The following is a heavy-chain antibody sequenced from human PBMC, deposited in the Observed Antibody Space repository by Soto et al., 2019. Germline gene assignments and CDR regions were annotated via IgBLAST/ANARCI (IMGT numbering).Heavy chain of an antibody. CDR2: TNPASGHT. CDR1: GYTFTTYA. CDR3: GRSVVGATGEILYNAMDV. J-gene: IGHJ6*01. D-gene: IGHD1-26*01. V-gene: IGHV1-3*01. Sequence: QVQLVQSGAEVKKPGASVKVSCKASGYTFTTYALHWVRQAPGQRPEWMGWTNPASGHTKYSKRFQDRVTITRDTSASTGYMELSSLRSEDTAVYYCGRSVVGATGEILYNAMDVW.